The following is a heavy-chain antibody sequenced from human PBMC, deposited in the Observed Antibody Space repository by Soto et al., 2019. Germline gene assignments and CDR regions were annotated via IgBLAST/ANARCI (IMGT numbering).Heavy chain of an antibody. CDR3: ARDGSYYDSSGYYYLY. V-gene: IGHV1-69*13. CDR1: GGTFSRYA. J-gene: IGHJ4*02. CDR2: IIPMFGTA. Sequence: ASVKVSCKASGGTFSRYAISWVRQAPGQGLEWMGGIIPMFGTANYAQKFQGRVTITADESTSTAYMELGSLRSEDTAVYYCARDGSYYDSSGYYYLYWGQGTLVTVSS. D-gene: IGHD3-22*01.